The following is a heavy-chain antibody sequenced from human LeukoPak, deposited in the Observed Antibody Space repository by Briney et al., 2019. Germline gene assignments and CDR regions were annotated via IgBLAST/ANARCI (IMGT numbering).Heavy chain of an antibody. CDR1: GFTFGSYW. CDR2: IKQDGSEK. V-gene: IGHV3-7*01. CDR3: ARIPTPRYYYYGMDV. Sequence: GGSLRLSCAASGFTFGSYWMSWVRQAPGKGLEWVANIKQDGSEKYYVDSVKGRFTISRDNAKNSLYLQMNSLRAEDTAVYYCARIPTPRYYYYGMDVWGQGTTVTVSS. J-gene: IGHJ6*02. D-gene: IGHD2-2*02.